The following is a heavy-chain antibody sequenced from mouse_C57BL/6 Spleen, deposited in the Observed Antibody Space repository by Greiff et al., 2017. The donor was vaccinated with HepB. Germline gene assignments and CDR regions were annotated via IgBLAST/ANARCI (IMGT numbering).Heavy chain of an antibody. J-gene: IGHJ4*01. V-gene: IGHV5-4*01. Sequence: DVKLQESGGGLVKPGGSLKLSCAASGFTFSSYAMSWVRQTPEKRLEWVATISDGGSYTYYPDNVKGRFTISRDNAKNNLYLQMSHLKSEDTAMYYCARDPGWLPHYYAMDYWGQGTSVTVSS. CDR1: GFTFSSYA. CDR3: ARDPGWLPHYYAMDY. D-gene: IGHD2-3*01. CDR2: ISDGGSYT.